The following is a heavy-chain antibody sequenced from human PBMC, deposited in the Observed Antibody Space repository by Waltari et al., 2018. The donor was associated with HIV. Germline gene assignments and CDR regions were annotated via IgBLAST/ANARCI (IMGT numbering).Heavy chain of an antibody. V-gene: IGHV1-18*01. CDR1: GYTFTSYG. D-gene: IGHD2-2*01. J-gene: IGHJ5*02. CDR2: ISTYNGNT. CDR3: ATVVPPAKGWFDP. Sequence: QVKLVQSGAEVKKPGASVKVSCKASGYTFTSYGISWVRQAPGQGLEWMGWISTYNGNTSYAQKFQGRVTMTTDTSTSTAYMELRSLRSDDTAVYFCATVVPPAKGWFDPWGQGTLVTVSS.